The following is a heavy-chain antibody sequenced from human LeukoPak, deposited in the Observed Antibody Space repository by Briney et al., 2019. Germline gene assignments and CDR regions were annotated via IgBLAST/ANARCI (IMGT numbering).Heavy chain of an antibody. CDR1: GGTFSSYS. Sequence: SVKVSCKGSGGTFSSYSISWVRQAPGQGLEWMGGIIPAFGTAHYAQKFQSRVTFTTDESTTTAYMELRSLRSEDTAVYYCASEGNYDSSGYSRYNYYYMDVWGKGTAVTVSS. CDR3: ASEGNYDSSGYSRYNYYYMDV. CDR2: IIPAFGTA. V-gene: IGHV1-69*05. J-gene: IGHJ6*03. D-gene: IGHD3-22*01.